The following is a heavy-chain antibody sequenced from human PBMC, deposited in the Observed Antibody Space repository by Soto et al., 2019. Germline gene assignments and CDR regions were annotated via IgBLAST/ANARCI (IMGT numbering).Heavy chain of an antibody. CDR2: ISSSDSTI. V-gene: IGHV3-48*03. D-gene: IGHD3-10*01. CDR3: VRLDFYGSGSIDT. CDR1: GFIFSRYE. Sequence: EVQLVESGGGLVQPGGSLRLSCAASGFIFSRYEMAWVRQAPGKGLEWLSYISSSDSTIYYADSLRGRFTISRDNAMDSLFLHMNSLRADDTALYYCVRLDFYGSGSIDTWGQGTLVTVSS. J-gene: IGHJ5*02.